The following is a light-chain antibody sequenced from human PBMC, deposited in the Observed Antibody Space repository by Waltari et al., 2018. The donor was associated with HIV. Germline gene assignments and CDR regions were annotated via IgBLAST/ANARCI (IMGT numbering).Light chain of an antibody. CDR3: MQALEAPLT. V-gene: IGKV2-28*01. J-gene: IGKJ4*01. CDR2: LGT. CDR1: EALLKSNGYTY. Sequence: DIVMTQSPVSLPVTPGEPASISCRSREALLKSNGYTYLDWYLQKPGQSPQLLIYLGTNRASGVPDRFSASGSATDFTLKISRVEAEDVGVYYCMQALEAPLTFGEGTKVEIK.